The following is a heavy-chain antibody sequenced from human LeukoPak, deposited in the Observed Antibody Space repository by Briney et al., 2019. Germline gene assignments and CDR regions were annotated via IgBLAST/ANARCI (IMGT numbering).Heavy chain of an antibody. CDR2: IYYSGST. J-gene: IGHJ5*02. CDR3: ARELGPGLVPLRWFDP. CDR1: GGSISSGSYY. Sequence: SETLSLTCTVSVSGGSISSGSYYWSWIRQPPGKGLEWIGYIYYSGSTNYNPSLKSRVTISVDTSKNQFSLKLSSVTAADTAVYYCARELGPGLVPLRWFDPWGQGTLVTVSS. D-gene: IGHD6-13*01. V-gene: IGHV4-61*01.